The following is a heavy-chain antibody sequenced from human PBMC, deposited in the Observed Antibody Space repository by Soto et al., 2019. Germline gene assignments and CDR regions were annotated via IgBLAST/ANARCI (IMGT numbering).Heavy chain of an antibody. CDR3: AGGVGATGLRDY. D-gene: IGHD1-26*01. CDR2: IYYSGSA. CDR1: GGSISSYY. V-gene: IGHV4-59*01. Sequence: QVQLQESGPGLVKPSETLYLTCTVSGGSISSYYWSWIRQPPGKGLAWIGYIYYSGSATYNPSLKSRVTISVDTSQNQFSLKLSSVTAADTAVYYCAGGVGATGLRDYWGQGTLVTVSS. J-gene: IGHJ4*02.